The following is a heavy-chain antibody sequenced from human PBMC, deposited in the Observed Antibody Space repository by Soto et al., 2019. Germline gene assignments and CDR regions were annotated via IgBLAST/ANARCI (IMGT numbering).Heavy chain of an antibody. CDR1: GGSISSYY. J-gene: IGHJ4*02. Sequence: PSETLSLTCTVSGGSISSYYWSWIRQPPGKGLEWIGYIYYSGSTNYNPSLKSRVTISLDTSKNQFSLKLSSVTAADTAVYYCARGRVAVDGTLGDFDYWGQGTLVTVSS. D-gene: IGHD6-19*01. CDR2: IYYSGST. V-gene: IGHV4-59*01. CDR3: ARGRVAVDGTLGDFDY.